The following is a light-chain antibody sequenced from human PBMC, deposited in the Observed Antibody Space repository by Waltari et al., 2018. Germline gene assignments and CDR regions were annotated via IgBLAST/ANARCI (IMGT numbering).Light chain of an antibody. CDR2: EVT. J-gene: IGLJ2*01. V-gene: IGLV2-14*01. CDR3: ASYTSITTVV. CDR1: RSDVGAYNF. Sequence: QSALTQPASVSGSPGQSITISCSGTRSDVGAYNFVSWYQQHPGQAPKVLIYEVTNRPSGVSNRFSASKSGNTASLPISGLQAEDEADYYCASYTSITTVVFGGGTKLTVL.